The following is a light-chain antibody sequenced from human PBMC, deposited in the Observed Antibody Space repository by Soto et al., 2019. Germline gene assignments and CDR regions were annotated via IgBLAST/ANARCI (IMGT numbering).Light chain of an antibody. CDR3: QLWNSSSDHVV. Sequence: SYELTQPPSVSVAPGQTATITCGGNNIGRKSVQWYQQKAGQAPVLVVYDDSDRPAGIPDRFSGSNSGNTATLPISRVEAGDGPNYSCQLWNSSSDHVVFGGGTKVTVL. CDR1: NIGRKS. J-gene: IGLJ2*01. CDR2: DDS. V-gene: IGLV3-21*02.